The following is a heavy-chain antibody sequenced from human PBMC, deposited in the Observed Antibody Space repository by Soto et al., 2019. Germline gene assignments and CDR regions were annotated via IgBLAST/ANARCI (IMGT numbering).Heavy chain of an antibody. D-gene: IGHD3-16*01. J-gene: IGHJ6*03. Sequence: GGSLRLSCAASGFTFDDYAMHWVRQAPGKGLEWVSGISWNSGSIGYADSVKGRFTISRDNAKNSLYLQMNSLRAEDTALYYCAKDWGRYYYYYMDVWGKGTTVTVSS. CDR2: ISWNSGSI. CDR3: AKDWGRYYYYYMDV. V-gene: IGHV3-9*01. CDR1: GFTFDDYA.